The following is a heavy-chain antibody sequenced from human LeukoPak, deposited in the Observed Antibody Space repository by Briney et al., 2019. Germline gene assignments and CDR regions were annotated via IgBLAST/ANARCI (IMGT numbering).Heavy chain of an antibody. CDR2: ISGSGTNT. CDR1: GFTFSRYA. Sequence: GGSLRLLCAASGFTFSRYAMSWVHQAAGKRLGWVSSISGSGTNTYYADSVKGRFTISRDNSRNLLFLQMSSLRVEDTAVYYCAKRRHYYGSGDYYRDTWGQGTLVTVSS. D-gene: IGHD3-10*01. J-gene: IGHJ5*02. CDR3: AKRRHYYGSGDYYRDT. V-gene: IGHV3-23*01.